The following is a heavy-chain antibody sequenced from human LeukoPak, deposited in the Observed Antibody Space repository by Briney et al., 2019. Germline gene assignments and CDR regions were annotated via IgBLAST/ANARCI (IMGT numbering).Heavy chain of an antibody. CDR2: IKQDEIEK. J-gene: IGHJ4*02. CDR3: ARGASAAV. D-gene: IGHD6-25*01. V-gene: IGHV3-7*05. CDR1: GFTFSSYS. Sequence: GGSLRLSCAASGFTFSSYSMSWVRQAPGKGLEWVANIKQDEIEKYYADSVKGRFTISRDNAKNSLHLQMNSLRAEDTAVYYCARGASAAVWGQGTLVTFSS.